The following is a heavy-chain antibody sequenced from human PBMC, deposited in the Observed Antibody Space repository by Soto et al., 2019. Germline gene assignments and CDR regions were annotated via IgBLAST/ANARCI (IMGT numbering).Heavy chain of an antibody. CDR2: ISSSGGTI. CDR3: ARVGSSSWYELWFDP. CDR1: GFTFSSYE. V-gene: IGHV3-48*03. Sequence: GGSLRLSCAASGFTFSSYEMNWVRQAPGKGLEWVSYISSSGGTIYYADSVKGGFTISRDNAKNSLYLQMNSLRAEDTAVYYCARVGSSSWYELWFDPWGQGTLVTVSS. D-gene: IGHD6-13*01. J-gene: IGHJ5*02.